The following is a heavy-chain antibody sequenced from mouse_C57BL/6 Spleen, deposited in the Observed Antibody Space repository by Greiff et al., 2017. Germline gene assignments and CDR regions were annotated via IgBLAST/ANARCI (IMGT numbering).Heavy chain of an antibody. V-gene: IGHV14-1*01. CDR2: IDPEDGDT. CDR1: GFNIKDYY. CDR3: TNFLITTGHYFDY. D-gene: IGHD1-1*01. J-gene: IGHJ2*01. Sequence: VQLQQSGAELVRPGASVKLSCTASGFNIKDYYMHWVKQRPEQGLEWIGRIDPEDGDTEYAPKFQGKATMTADTSSNTAYLQLSSLTSEDTAVYYCTNFLITTGHYFDYWGQGTTLTVSS.